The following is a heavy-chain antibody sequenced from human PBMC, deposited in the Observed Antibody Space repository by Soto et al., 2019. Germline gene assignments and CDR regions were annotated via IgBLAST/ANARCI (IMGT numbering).Heavy chain of an antibody. Sequence: SETLSLTCTVSGGSFSCYYWNWIRQPPGKGLEWLGEISRSGSATYNPSLKGRVTMSVDTSKNQISLNVTSVTAADTAVYYCARGPLXTYYYNSGSRDRGYFDYWGQGTLVTVSS. V-gene: IGHV4-34*01. CDR1: GGSFSCYY. CDR3: ARGPLXTYYYNSGSRDRGYFDY. D-gene: IGHD3-10*01. CDR2: ISRSGSA. J-gene: IGHJ4*02.